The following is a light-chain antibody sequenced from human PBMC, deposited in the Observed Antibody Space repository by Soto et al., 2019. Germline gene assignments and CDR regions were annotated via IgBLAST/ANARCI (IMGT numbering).Light chain of an antibody. V-gene: IGKV3-15*01. CDR2: AAS. CDR3: HQYYYWRT. CDR1: QNVNHD. Sequence: EVILTQSPATLSVSPGESVTLSCRASQNVNHDLAWYQQKAGQAPRILIYAASVRAPGIPVRFSGSGSATEFTLTISSLESEDFAFYYCHQYYYWRTFGKGTKV. J-gene: IGKJ1*01.